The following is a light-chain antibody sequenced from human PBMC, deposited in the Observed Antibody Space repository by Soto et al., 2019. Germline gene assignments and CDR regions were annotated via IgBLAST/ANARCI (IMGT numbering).Light chain of an antibody. Sequence: QSVLTQPPSASGTPGQRVTISCSGSSSNIGNNNVYWYQQLAGTAPTLLIYTQNKRPSGVPDRFSGSKSGTSASLAISGRRSEDEADYYCAAWDDSLSGPVFGGGTKLTVL. CDR1: SSNIGNNN. J-gene: IGLJ2*01. CDR3: AAWDDSLSGPV. CDR2: TQN. V-gene: IGLV1-47*01.